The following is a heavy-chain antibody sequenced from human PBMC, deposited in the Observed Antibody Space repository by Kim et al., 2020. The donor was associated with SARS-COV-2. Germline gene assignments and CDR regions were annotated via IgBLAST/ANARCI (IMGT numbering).Heavy chain of an antibody. J-gene: IGHJ6*02. D-gene: IGHD2-2*01. CDR3: ARDRGVVVFASLNYYYYGMDV. CDR1: GYTFTSYG. CDR2: ISAYNGNT. V-gene: IGHV1-18*01. Sequence: ASVKVSCKASGYTFTSYGISWVRQAPGQGLEWMGWISAYNGNTNYAQKLQGRVTMTTDTSTSTAYMELRSLRSDDTAVYYCARDRGVVVFASLNYYYYGMDVWGQGTTVTVSS.